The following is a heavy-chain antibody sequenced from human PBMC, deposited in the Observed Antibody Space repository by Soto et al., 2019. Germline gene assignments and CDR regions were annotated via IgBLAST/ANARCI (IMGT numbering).Heavy chain of an antibody. CDR2: IYYSGST. J-gene: IGHJ6*02. V-gene: IGHV4-31*03. D-gene: IGHD6-6*01. Sequence: SETLSLTCTVSGGSISSGGYYWSWIRQHPGKGLEWIGCIYYSGSTYYNPSLKSRVTISVDTSKNQFSLKLSSVTAADTAVYYCARDSSSSLYYYGMDVWGQGTTVTVSS. CDR1: GGSISSGGYY. CDR3: ARDSSSSLYYYGMDV.